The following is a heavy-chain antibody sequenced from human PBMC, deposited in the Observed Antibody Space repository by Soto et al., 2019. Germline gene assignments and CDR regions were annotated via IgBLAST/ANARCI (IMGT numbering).Heavy chain of an antibody. CDR1: GFTFSSYA. V-gene: IGHV3-23*01. J-gene: IGHJ4*02. CDR3: AKGVHSSSWDRYPLDY. Sequence: PGGSLRLSCAASGFTFSSYAMSWVRQAPGKGLEWVSAISGSGGSTYYADSVKGRFTISRDNSKNTLYLQMNSLRAEDTAVYYCAKGVHSSSWDRYPLDYWGQGTLVTVSS. CDR2: ISGSGGST. D-gene: IGHD6-13*01.